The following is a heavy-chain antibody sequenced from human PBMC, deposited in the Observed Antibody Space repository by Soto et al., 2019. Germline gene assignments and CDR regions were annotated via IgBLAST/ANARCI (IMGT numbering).Heavy chain of an antibody. CDR2: IYHSGIT. Sequence: PSETLSLTCAVSGGSISRSYWWTWVRQAPGKGLQWIGEIYHSGITNYNPSLRSRVSMSVDKSNNEFSLSLTSVTAADTAVYYRETLNSSIVVVFTEMPTWRQVILVTVSS. D-gene: IGHD2-21*01. CDR3: ETLNSSIVVVFTEMPT. V-gene: IGHV4-4*02. CDR1: GGSISRSYW. J-gene: IGHJ5*02.